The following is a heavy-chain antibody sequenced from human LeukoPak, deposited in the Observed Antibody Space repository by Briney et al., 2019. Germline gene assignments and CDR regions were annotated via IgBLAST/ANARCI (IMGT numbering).Heavy chain of an antibody. J-gene: IGHJ3*02. CDR2: MNPNSGNT. CDR1: GYTFTSYD. D-gene: IGHD6-19*01. CDR3: AKIGIAVAGTSGAFDI. Sequence: SSVKVSCKASGYTFTSYDINWVRQATGQGLEWMGWMNPNSGNTGYAQKLQGRVTMTRNTSISTAYMELSSLRSEDTAVYYCAKIGIAVAGTSGAFDIWGQGTMVTVSS. V-gene: IGHV1-8*01.